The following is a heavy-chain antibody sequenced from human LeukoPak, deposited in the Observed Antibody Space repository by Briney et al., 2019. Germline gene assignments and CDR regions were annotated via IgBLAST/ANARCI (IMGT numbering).Heavy chain of an antibody. V-gene: IGHV1-2*06. CDR2: INPNSGGT. J-gene: IGHJ4*01. CDR1: GYTFTGYY. Sequence: ASVKVSCKASGYTFTGYYMHWVRQAPGQGLEWMGRINPNSGGTNYAQKFQGRVTMTRDTSISTAYMELSRLRSDDTAVYYCARDCGYSFGHYYFDSRGQGTLVTVSS. D-gene: IGHD5-18*01. CDR3: ARDCGYSFGHYYFDS.